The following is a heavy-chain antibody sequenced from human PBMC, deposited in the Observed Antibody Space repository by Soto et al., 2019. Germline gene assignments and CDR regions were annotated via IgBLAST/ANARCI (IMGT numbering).Heavy chain of an antibody. D-gene: IGHD3-22*01. CDR3: ARDRGYYDSSGYLKAFDI. CDR2: IYYSGST. V-gene: IGHV4-61*01. Sequence: SDTLSLTCTVSGGSVSSGSYYWSWIRQPPGKGLEWIGYIYYSGSTNYNSSLKSRVTISVDTSKNQFSLKLTSVTAADTAVYYCARDRGYYDSSGYLKAFDIWGQGTMVTVSS. J-gene: IGHJ3*02. CDR1: GGSVSSGSYY.